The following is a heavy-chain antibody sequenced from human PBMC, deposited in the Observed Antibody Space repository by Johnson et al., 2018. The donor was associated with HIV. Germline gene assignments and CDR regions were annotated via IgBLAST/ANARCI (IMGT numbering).Heavy chain of an antibody. CDR2: IYRDGNT. CDR3: ARLYDSSGYGAFDI. Sequence: QVQLVESGGGVVRPGRSLRLSCAASGFTFSSYAMHWVRQAPGKGLEWVAVIYRDGNTNYADSVKGRFTISRDNSKNTLYLQMNSLRADDTAVYYCARLYDSSGYGAFDIWGQGTMVTVSS. V-gene: IGHV3-30*14. J-gene: IGHJ3*02. D-gene: IGHD3-22*01. CDR1: GFTFSSYA.